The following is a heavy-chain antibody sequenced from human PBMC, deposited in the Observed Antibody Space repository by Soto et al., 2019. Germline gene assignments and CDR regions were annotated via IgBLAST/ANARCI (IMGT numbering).Heavy chain of an antibody. D-gene: IGHD3-22*01. CDR1: GFNLSDSY. CDR2: ISPTGRFA. V-gene: IGHV3-11*06. J-gene: IGHJ4*02. CDR3: ATGSYDSRNSCVPLDF. Sequence: GGSLRLSCEGSGFNLSDSYMNWIRQAPGKGLEWISYISPTGRFAYDGHSVEGRFTVSRDNARHSVFLQMNSVTVEGTVVYFFATGSYDSRNSCVPLDFWGQGALVTVSS.